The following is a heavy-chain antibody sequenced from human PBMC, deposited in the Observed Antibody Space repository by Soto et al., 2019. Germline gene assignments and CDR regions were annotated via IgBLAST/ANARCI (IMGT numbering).Heavy chain of an antibody. CDR2: ISSSGSST. V-gene: IGHV3-23*01. CDR3: AKDQGSSWYEIDY. D-gene: IGHD6-13*01. CDR1: GYTFSSYN. Sequence: PGGPLKLSCAASGYTFSSYNVSWVRQAPGKGLEWLSSISSSGSSTYYADSVKGRFIVSRDNAKNSLYLQMNSLRAEDTAVYYCAKDQGSSWYEIDYWGQGTLVTVSS. J-gene: IGHJ4*02.